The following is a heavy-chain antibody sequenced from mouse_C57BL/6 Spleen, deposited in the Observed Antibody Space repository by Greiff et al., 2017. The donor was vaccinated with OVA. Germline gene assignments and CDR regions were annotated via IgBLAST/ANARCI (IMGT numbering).Heavy chain of an antibody. CDR2: IYPGSGNT. V-gene: IGHV1-76*01. Sequence: VQLQESGAELVRPGASVKLSCKASGYTFTDYYINWVKQRPGQGLEWIARIYPGSGNTYYNEKFKGKATLTAEKSSSTAYMQLSSLTSEDSAVYFCARGEAGGACDHWGQGTSVTVSS. J-gene: IGHJ4*01. CDR1: GYTFTDYY. CDR3: ARGEAGGACDH.